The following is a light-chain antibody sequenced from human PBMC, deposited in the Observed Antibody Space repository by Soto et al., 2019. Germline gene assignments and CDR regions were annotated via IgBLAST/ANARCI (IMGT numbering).Light chain of an antibody. CDR1: QSVSSK. CDR3: QQYNNWPPIT. J-gene: IGKJ5*01. Sequence: EIVMTQSPATLSVSPGERATLSCRASQSVSSKLAWYQQKPGQAPRLLIYGASTRSTGIPARFSGSGSGTEFTLTISSLQSEDFAIYYCQQYNNWPPITFGQGTRMEIK. CDR2: GAS. V-gene: IGKV3-15*01.